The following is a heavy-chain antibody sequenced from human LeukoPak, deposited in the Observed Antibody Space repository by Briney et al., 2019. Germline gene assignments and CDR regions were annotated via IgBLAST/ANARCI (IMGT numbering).Heavy chain of an antibody. CDR1: GFTFSSYA. CDR2: ISGSGGST. V-gene: IGHV3-23*01. CDR3: AKAWDYYYYYMDV. J-gene: IGHJ6*03. Sequence: GGSLSLSCAASGFTFSSYAMSWVRQAPGKGLEWVSAISGSGGSTYYADSVKGRFTISRDNSKNTLYLQMNSLRAEDTAVYYCAKAWDYYYYYMDVWGKGTTVTVSS. D-gene: IGHD1-26*01.